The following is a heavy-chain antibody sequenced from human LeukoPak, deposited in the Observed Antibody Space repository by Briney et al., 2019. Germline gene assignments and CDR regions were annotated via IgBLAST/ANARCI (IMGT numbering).Heavy chain of an antibody. Sequence: PGGTLRLSCAASGFTFSSYAISWVRQPPGKGLEWVSAINGSGGSTYYADSVKGRFTISRDNSKNTLYLQMNSLRAEDTAVYYCAKDRSRLLIAAAGYSFDPWGQGTLVTASS. D-gene: IGHD6-13*01. CDR2: INGSGGST. CDR3: AKDRSRLLIAAAGYSFDP. CDR1: GFTFSSYA. J-gene: IGHJ5*02. V-gene: IGHV3-23*01.